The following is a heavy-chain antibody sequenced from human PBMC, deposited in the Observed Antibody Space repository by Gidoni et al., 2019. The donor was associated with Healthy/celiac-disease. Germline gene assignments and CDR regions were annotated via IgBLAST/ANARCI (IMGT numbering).Heavy chain of an antibody. V-gene: IGHV6-1*01. CDR3: ARDGSWLAAAEVATNFDY. CDR2: TYYRSKWYN. J-gene: IGHJ4*02. Sequence: QVQLQQSGPGLVKPSQTLSPTCAISGDSVPSNSASWNWIRQSPSRGLEWLGRTYYRSKWYNDYAVSVKSRITINPDTSKNQFSLQLNSVTPEDTAVYYCARDGSWLAAAEVATNFDYWGQGTLVTVSS. CDR1: GDSVPSNSAS. D-gene: IGHD6-13*01.